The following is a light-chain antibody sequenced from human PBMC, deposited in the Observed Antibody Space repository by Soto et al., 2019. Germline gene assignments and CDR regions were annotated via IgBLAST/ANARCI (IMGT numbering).Light chain of an antibody. Sequence: DIQMTQSPSSLSASVGDRVTITCRASRDITDYLAWYQQKPGQVPKLLIYPASTLQSGVPSLFTASGSGTDFTLTITGLQPEDFATYYCQNYNSAPWTFGQGTKVEF. CDR3: QNYNSAPWT. V-gene: IGKV1-27*01. CDR2: PAS. CDR1: RDITDY. J-gene: IGKJ1*01.